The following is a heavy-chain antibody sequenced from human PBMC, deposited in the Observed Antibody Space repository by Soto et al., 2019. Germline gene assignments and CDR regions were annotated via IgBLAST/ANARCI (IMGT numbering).Heavy chain of an antibody. J-gene: IGHJ4*02. V-gene: IGHV4-59*01. Sequence: QVQLQESGPGLVKPSETLSLTCTVSGGSISSYYWSWIRQPPGKGLEWIGYIYYSGSTNYNPSLTSRVTISVDTSKNQFSLKLSSVTAADTAVYYCARTHYYGSGSYQDYWGQGTLVTVSS. CDR3: ARTHYYGSGSYQDY. D-gene: IGHD3-10*01. CDR2: IYYSGST. CDR1: GGSISSYY.